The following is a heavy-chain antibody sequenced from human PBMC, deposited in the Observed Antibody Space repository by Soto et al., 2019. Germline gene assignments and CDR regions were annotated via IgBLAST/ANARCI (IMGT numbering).Heavy chain of an antibody. D-gene: IGHD2-8*02. Sequence: PSEALSLTCAVYGGSFCAHYWTLIRQTPGTGLEWIGEINHSGSTNYNPSLKSRVTISVDTSKNQFSLKLTSVTAADTAVYYCARDKITGLFDYWGQGTLVTVS. CDR3: ARDKITGLFDY. CDR1: GGSFCAHY. V-gene: IGHV4-34*01. CDR2: INHSGST. J-gene: IGHJ4*02.